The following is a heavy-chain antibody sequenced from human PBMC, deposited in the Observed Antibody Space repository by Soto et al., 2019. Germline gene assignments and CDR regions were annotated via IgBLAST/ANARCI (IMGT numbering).Heavy chain of an antibody. D-gene: IGHD6-13*01. V-gene: IGHV2-26*04. CDR3: ALTKSSSWYWFDI. Sequence: QVTVKESGPVLVKPTETLTLTCTVSGFSLSNAGLGVSWIRQPPGKALEWLAHIFSNDEKSYSTFLKSRLTISKDTSKSQVVLTMTNMDPVDTATDYCALTKSSSWYWFDIWGQGTLVTVSS. CDR1: GFSLSNAGLG. J-gene: IGHJ5*02. CDR2: IFSNDEK.